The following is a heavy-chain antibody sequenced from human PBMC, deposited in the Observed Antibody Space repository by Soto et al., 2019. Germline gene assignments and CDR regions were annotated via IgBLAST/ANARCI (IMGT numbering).Heavy chain of an antibody. CDR1: GYTFTSYY. D-gene: IGHD3-22*01. Sequence: ASVKVSCKASGYTFTSYYMHWVRQAPGQGLEWMGIINPSGGSTSYAQKFQGRVTMTRDTSTSTAYMELSSLRSEDTAVYYCAREKYYYDSSGYYSFDYWGQGTLVTVSS. J-gene: IGHJ4*02. CDR2: INPSGGST. CDR3: AREKYYYDSSGYYSFDY. V-gene: IGHV1-46*01.